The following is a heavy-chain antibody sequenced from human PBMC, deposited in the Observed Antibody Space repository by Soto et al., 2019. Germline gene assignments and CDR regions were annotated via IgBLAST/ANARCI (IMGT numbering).Heavy chain of an antibody. V-gene: IGHV4-59*01. J-gene: IGHJ4*02. CDR3: ASGGSGWDGDY. CDR2: IYYSGST. CDR1: GGSISSYN. Sequence: PSETLSLTCTVSGGSISSYNWSWIRQPPGKGLEWIGYIYYSGSTNYTPSLKSRVTISVDTSKNQFSLKLRSVTAADTAVSQCASGGSGWDGDYWGEGTVVTV. D-gene: IGHD6-19*01.